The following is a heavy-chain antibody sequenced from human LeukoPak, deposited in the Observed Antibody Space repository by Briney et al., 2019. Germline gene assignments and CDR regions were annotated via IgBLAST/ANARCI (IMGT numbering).Heavy chain of an antibody. V-gene: IGHV3-7*01. CDR3: GDLVITMRGGV. Sequence: GGSLRLSCAASGFTFSSYWMSWVRQAPGKGLEWVANIKQDGSEKYYVDSVKGRFTISKDNAKNSLYLQMNSLRAEDTAVYYCGDLVITMRGGVGGKGTTVTIP. D-gene: IGHD3-22*01. CDR2: IKQDGSEK. CDR1: GFTFSSYW. J-gene: IGHJ6*03.